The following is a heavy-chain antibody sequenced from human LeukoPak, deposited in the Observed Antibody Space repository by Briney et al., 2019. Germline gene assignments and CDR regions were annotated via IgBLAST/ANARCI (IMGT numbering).Heavy chain of an antibody. CDR2: IYYSGST. CDR1: GGSISSGGYY. J-gene: IGHJ5*02. CDR3: ARVRYMSYPNWFDP. D-gene: IGHD3-16*02. V-gene: IGHV4-31*03. Sequence: SETLSLTCTVSGGSISSGGYYWSGIRQHPGKGLEWIGYIYYSGSTYYNPSLKSRVTISVDTSKNQFSLKLSSVTAADTAVYYCARVRYMSYPNWFDPWGQGTLVTVSS.